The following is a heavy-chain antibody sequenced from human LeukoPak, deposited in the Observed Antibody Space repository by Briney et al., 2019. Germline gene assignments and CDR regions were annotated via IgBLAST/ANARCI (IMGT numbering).Heavy chain of an antibody. CDR3: ARHRDGDSSYWYFDL. CDR2: IIPIFGTA. J-gene: IGHJ2*01. CDR1: GGTFSSYA. D-gene: IGHD4-17*01. V-gene: IGHV1-69*13. Sequence: ASVKVSCKASGGTFSSYAISWVRQAPGQGLEWMGGIIPIFGTANYAQKFQGRVTITAGESTSTAYMELSSLRSEDTAVYYCARHRDGDSSYWYFDLWGRGTLVTVSS.